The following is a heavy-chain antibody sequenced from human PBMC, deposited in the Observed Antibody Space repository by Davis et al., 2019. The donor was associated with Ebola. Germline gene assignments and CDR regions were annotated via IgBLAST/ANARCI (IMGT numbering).Heavy chain of an antibody. V-gene: IGHV4-39*07. D-gene: IGHD7-27*01. CDR3: ATVTYDWDRDRLGIEYWFEA. J-gene: IGHJ5*02. CDR2: TYKDGRT. CDR1: GDSISRKTCY. Sequence: SETLSLTCTVSGDSISRKTCYWGWIRQPPGKGPEWIGSTYKDGRTYHNPSLRSRVTISVDTSKNQFFLKMNSVTAAETAVYYCATVTYDWDRDRLGIEYWFEAWGQGTLVTVSS.